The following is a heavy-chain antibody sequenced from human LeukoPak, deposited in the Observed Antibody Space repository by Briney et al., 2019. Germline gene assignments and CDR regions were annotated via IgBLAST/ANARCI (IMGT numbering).Heavy chain of an antibody. J-gene: IGHJ4*02. CDR3: AREGVRNVHNPLGY. D-gene: IGHD1-1*01. Sequence: PSETLSLTCAVYCGSLSTYYWTWVRQPPGKGLEWIGEIKESEATNYNASLKSRVTISIDTSKNQFSLKLTSVTAADTAVYYSAREGVRNVHNPLGYWGQGTLVTVRS. CDR2: IKESEAT. CDR1: CGSLSTYY. V-gene: IGHV4-34*01.